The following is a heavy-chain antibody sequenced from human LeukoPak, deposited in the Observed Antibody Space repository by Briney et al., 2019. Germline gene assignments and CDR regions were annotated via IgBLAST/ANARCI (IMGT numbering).Heavy chain of an antibody. V-gene: IGHV4-61*02. J-gene: IGHJ4*02. Sequence: SETLSLTCTVSGGSISSGSYYWSWIRQPAGKGLEWIGRIYTSGSTNYNPSLKSRVTISVDTSKNQFSLKLSSVTAADTAVYCCARGVGITPTYWGQGTLVTVSS. CDR3: ARGVGITPTY. D-gene: IGHD1-26*01. CDR1: GGSISSGSYY. CDR2: IYTSGST.